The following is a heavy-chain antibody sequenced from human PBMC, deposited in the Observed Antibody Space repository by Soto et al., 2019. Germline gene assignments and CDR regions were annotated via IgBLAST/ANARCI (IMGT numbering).Heavy chain of an antibody. CDR1: GFTFSSYE. J-gene: IGHJ6*02. CDR3: AREAPQHLVRGYGMDV. Sequence: GGSLRLSCAASGFTFSSYEMNWVRQAPGKGLEWVSYISSSGSTIYYADYVKGRFTISGDIAKNSLYLQMNSLIAEDTAVYYCAREAPQHLVRGYGMDVWGQGTTVTVSS. CDR2: ISSSGSTI. D-gene: IGHD6-13*01. V-gene: IGHV3-48*03.